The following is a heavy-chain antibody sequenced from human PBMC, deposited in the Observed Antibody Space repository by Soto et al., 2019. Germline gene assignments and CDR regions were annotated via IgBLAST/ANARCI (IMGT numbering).Heavy chain of an antibody. J-gene: IGHJ3*02. CDR3: ARGLKDCTNGVCYHDAFDI. D-gene: IGHD2-8*01. Sequence: QLQLQESGSGLVKPSQTLSLTCAVSGGSISSGGYSWSWIRQPPGKGLEWIGYIYHSGSTYYNPSRTSRVTISVDRSKNQFSLKLRSVTAADTAVYYCARGLKDCTNGVCYHDAFDIWGQGTMVTVSS. CDR2: IYHSGST. V-gene: IGHV4-30-2*01. CDR1: GGSISSGGYS.